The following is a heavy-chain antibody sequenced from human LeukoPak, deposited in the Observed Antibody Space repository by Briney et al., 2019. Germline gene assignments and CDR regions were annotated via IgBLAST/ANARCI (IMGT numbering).Heavy chain of an antibody. Sequence: GASVKVSCKAAGYSFTTFHINWVRQAPGQGPEWMGWVNPDTGNTGFAQKFQGRVTITQNRSVTTVYMELSSLTSEDTAVYYCARLTYYYGSGSLPQFEYYFDYWGQGTLVTVSS. CDR1: GYSFTTFH. CDR2: VNPDTGNT. J-gene: IGHJ4*02. CDR3: ARLTYYYGSGSLPQFEYYFDY. D-gene: IGHD3-10*01. V-gene: IGHV1-8*03.